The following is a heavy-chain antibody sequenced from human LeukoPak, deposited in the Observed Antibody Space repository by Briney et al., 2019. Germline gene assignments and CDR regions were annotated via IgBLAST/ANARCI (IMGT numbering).Heavy chain of an antibody. Sequence: PGGSLRLSCAASGFTFSDFYMSWLRQTPGKGLEWVSYISATGSTMDYADSVKGRFTISRDNAMDSLYLQMNNLGAEDTAVYYCAKGHTYGMTWGQGTLVTVSS. D-gene: IGHD5-18*01. CDR2: ISATGSTM. CDR3: AKGHTYGMT. J-gene: IGHJ1*01. CDR1: GFTFSDFY. V-gene: IGHV3-11*01.